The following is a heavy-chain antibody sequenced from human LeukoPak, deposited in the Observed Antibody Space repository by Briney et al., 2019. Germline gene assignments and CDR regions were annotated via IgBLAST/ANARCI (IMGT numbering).Heavy chain of an antibody. D-gene: IGHD1-26*01. J-gene: IGHJ6*02. CDR2: ITGSGGSI. CDR3: AKHSGSYPVPGMDV. CDR1: GFTFSSYS. Sequence: GGSLRLSCAASGFTFSSYSMNWVRQAPGKGLEWVSAITGSGGSIFYADSVKGRFTIARDNSNNTLYLQMNSLRAEDTAVYYCAKHSGSYPVPGMDVWGQGTTVTVSS. V-gene: IGHV3-23*01.